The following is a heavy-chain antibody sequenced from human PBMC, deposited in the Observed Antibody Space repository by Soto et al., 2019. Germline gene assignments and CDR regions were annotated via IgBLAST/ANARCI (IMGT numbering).Heavy chain of an antibody. CDR1: GFTFSSYA. Sequence: TGGSLRLSCAASGFTFSSYAMHWVRQAPGKGLEWVAVISYDGSNKYYADSVKGRFTISRDNSKNTLYLQMNSLRAEDTAVYYCARDIDSSGYRLHDAFDIWGQGTMVTVSS. CDR3: ARDIDSSGYRLHDAFDI. D-gene: IGHD3-22*01. J-gene: IGHJ3*02. V-gene: IGHV3-30-3*01. CDR2: ISYDGSNK.